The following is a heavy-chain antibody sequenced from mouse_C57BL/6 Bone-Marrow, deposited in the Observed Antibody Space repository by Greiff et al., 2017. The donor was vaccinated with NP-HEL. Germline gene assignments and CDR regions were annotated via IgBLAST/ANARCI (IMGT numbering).Heavy chain of an antibody. D-gene: IGHD1-1*01. V-gene: IGHV1-75*01. CDR3: AKKETTVVALYAMDY. Sequence: QVQLKESGPELVKPGASVKISCKASGYTFTDYYINWVKQRPGQGLEWIGWIFPGSGSTYYNEKFKGKATLTVDKSSSTAYMLLSSLTSEDSAVYFCAKKETTVVALYAMDYWGQGTSVTVSS. CDR1: GYTFTDYY. CDR2: IFPGSGST. J-gene: IGHJ4*01.